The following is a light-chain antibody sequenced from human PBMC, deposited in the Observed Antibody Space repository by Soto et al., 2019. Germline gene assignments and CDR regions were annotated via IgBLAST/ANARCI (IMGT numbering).Light chain of an antibody. CDR3: QQYGRSPPFT. J-gene: IGKJ2*01. CDR2: GAS. CDR1: QSVSSTY. Sequence: IVLTQSPGTLSLSPGERATLSCRASQSVSSTYMAWYQQNPGQAPRLLIYGASSRATGIPDRFSGSGSETDFTLTISRLEPEDFAVYFCQQYGRSPPFTFGQGTKVEIK. V-gene: IGKV3-20*01.